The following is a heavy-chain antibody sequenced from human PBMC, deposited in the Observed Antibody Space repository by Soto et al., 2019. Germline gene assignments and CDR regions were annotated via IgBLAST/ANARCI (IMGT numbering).Heavy chain of an antibody. CDR2: ISYDGSNK. V-gene: IGHV3-30*18. Sequence: QVQLVESGGGVVQPGRSLRLSCAASGFTFSSYGMHWVRQAPGKGLERVAVISYDGSNKYYADSVKGRFTISRDNSNNTLYLQMNSLRAEDTAVYYCAKDLLGPGRAYGMDVWGQGTTVTVSS. D-gene: IGHD7-27*01. CDR1: GFTFSSYG. J-gene: IGHJ6*02. CDR3: AKDLLGPGRAYGMDV.